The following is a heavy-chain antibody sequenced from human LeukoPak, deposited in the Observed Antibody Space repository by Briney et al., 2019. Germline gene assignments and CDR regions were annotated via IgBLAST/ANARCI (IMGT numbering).Heavy chain of an antibody. V-gene: IGHV6-1*01. J-gene: IGHJ5*02. CDR1: GDSVSSNSVT. CDR2: TYYRSTWYN. CDR3: ARRLTRYDCFDP. Sequence: SQTLSLTCAISGDSVSSNSVTWNWIRQSPSRGLEWLGRTYYRSTWYNDYAVSVRGRITVNPDTSKNQFSLHLNSVTPEDTAVYYCARRLTRYDCFDPWGQGILVTVSS. D-gene: IGHD1-1*01.